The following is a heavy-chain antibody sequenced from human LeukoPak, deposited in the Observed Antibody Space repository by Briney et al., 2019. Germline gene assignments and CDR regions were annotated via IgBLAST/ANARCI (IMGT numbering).Heavy chain of an antibody. Sequence: SQTLSLTCTVSGGSISSGGYYWSWIRQHRGTGLEWIGYIYYSGSTYYNPSLKSRVTISVDTSKNQFSLKLSSVTAADTAVYYCARVKTYYDYVWGSYRPSDAFDIWGQGTMVTVSS. CDR2: IYYSGST. D-gene: IGHD3-16*02. CDR3: ARVKTYYDYVWGSYRPSDAFDI. V-gene: IGHV4-31*03. J-gene: IGHJ3*02. CDR1: GGSISSGGYY.